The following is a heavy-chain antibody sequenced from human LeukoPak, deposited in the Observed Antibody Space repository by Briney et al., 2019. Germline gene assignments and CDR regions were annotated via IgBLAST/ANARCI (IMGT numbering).Heavy chain of an antibody. J-gene: IGHJ4*02. CDR1: GFTFSSYS. CDR2: ISSSSGTI. D-gene: IGHD1-1*01. Sequence: SGGSLRLSCAASGFTFSSYSMNWVRQAPGKGLEWVSYISSSSGTIYYADSVKGRFTISRDNAKNSLFLQMNSLRDEDTAVYYCASKSGTTPTNTHFDYWGQGILVTVSS. V-gene: IGHV3-48*02. CDR3: ASKSGTTPTNTHFDY.